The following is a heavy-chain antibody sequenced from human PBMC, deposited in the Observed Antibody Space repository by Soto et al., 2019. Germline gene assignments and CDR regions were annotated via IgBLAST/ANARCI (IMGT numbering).Heavy chain of an antibody. J-gene: IGHJ6*02. CDR3: TRDPGLRNGMDV. Sequence: GGSLRLSCAASGFTFSNYGMHWVRQPPGKGLEWVAIIWHDGNNKYYADSVKGRFTISRDNSENTLFLQMNTLRVEDTAVYYCTRDPGLRNGMDVWGQGTTVTVSS. D-gene: IGHD1-1*01. V-gene: IGHV3-33*01. CDR1: GFTFSNYG. CDR2: IWHDGNNK.